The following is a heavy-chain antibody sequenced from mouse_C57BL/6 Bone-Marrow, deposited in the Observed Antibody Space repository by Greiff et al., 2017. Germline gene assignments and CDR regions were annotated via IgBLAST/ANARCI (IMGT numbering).Heavy chain of an antibody. V-gene: IGHV1-87*01. CDR3: SEDSAVYYCASSYYGSSYVGYFDY. J-gene: IGHJ2*01. D-gene: IGHD1-1*01. Sequence: QVQLQQSGPELARPWASVKISCQAFYTFSRRAHFAIRDTNYWMQWVKQRPGQGLEWIGAISPGNGDTSYNQKFKGKATLTADRASSTAYMQLSSLKSEDSAVYYCASSYYGSSYVGYFDYWGRGTTLTVSS. CDR1: YTFS. CDR2: GQGLEWIG.